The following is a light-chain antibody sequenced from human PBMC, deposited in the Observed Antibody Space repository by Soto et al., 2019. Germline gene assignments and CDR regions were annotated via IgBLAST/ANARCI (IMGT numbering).Light chain of an antibody. V-gene: IGKV3-15*01. CDR2: GAS. CDR3: QQYNTWPRT. J-gene: IGKJ5*01. CDR1: QIFSTN. Sequence: EIVMTQSPATLSVSPGERATLSCRASQIFSTNFAWYQQKPGQAPRLLIYGASTRATAVPARFTASGSGTEFTLTISSLQSEDFAVYYCQQYNTWPRTFGQGTRLEIK.